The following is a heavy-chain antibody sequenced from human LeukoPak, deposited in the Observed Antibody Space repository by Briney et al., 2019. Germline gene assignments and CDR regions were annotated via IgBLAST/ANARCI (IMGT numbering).Heavy chain of an antibody. V-gene: IGHV3-53*01. CDR2: IYSGGST. CDR3: AIGTGSYYSYYFDY. D-gene: IGHD3-10*01. J-gene: IGHJ4*02. CDR1: GFTVSSSY. Sequence: PGGSLRLSCAASGFTVSSSYMSWVRQAPGKGLEWVSVIYSGGSTYYADSVKGRFTISRDNSKNTLYLQMNSLRAEDTAVYYCAIGTGSYYSYYFDYWGQGTLVTVSS.